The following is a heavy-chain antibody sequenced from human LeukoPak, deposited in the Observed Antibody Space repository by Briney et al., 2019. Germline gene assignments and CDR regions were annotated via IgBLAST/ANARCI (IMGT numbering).Heavy chain of an antibody. CDR1: GGPISSYY. V-gene: IGHV4-59*12. D-gene: IGHD2-15*01. CDR2: IYYSGST. CDR3: ARGYCIDANCYYDSFVT. Sequence: PSETLSLTCTVSGGPISSYYWSWIRQPPGKGLEWIGYIYYSGSTSYNPSLKSRVTISVDTSKNQFSLKLSSMTAADTAAYYCARGYCIDANCYYDSFVTWGQGTMVTVSS. J-gene: IGHJ3*02.